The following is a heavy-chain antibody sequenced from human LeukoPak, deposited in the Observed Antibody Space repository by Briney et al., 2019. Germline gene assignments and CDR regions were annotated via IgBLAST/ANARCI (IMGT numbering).Heavy chain of an antibody. J-gene: IGHJ6*02. CDR2: INSDGSTT. CDR3: ARGPFYDYGLDV. Sequence: GGSLRLSRAPSRFTFSSYWMHWVRQAPRKGLVWVSRINSDGSTTTYADSVKGRFTISRDNAKNTLYLQMNSLRADDTAVYYCARGPFYDYGLDVWGQGTTVTVFS. V-gene: IGHV3-74*01. CDR1: RFTFSSYW.